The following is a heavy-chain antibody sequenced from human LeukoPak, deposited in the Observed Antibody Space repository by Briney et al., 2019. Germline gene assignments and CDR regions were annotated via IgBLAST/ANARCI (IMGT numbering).Heavy chain of an antibody. J-gene: IGHJ6*02. CDR3: AHRPHSSSSNDYYYYYGMDV. CDR1: GGTFSSYA. D-gene: IGHD6-6*01. Sequence: ASVKVSCKASGGTFSSYAICWVRQAPGQGLEWMGRIIPILGIANYAQKFQGRVTITADKSTSTAYMELSSLRSEDTAVYYCAHRPHSSSSNDYYYYYGMDVWGQGTTVTVSS. V-gene: IGHV1-69*04. CDR2: IIPILGIA.